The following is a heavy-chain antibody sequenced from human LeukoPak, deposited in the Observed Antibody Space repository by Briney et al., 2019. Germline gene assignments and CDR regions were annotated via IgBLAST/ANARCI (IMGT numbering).Heavy chain of an antibody. CDR3: ARLGYCSGGSCYENQHYYYGMDV. Sequence: SGGTLRLSCAASGFTFSSYSMNWVRPAPGKGLEWVSSISSSSSYIYYADSVKGRFTISRDNAKNSLYLQMNSLRAEDTAVYYCARLGYCSGGSCYENQHYYYGMDVWGQGTTVTVSS. V-gene: IGHV3-21*01. CDR2: ISSSSSYI. D-gene: IGHD2-15*01. J-gene: IGHJ6*02. CDR1: GFTFSSYS.